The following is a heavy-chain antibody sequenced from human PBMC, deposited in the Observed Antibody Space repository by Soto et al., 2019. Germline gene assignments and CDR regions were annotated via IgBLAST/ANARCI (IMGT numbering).Heavy chain of an antibody. CDR3: ARDMRGRYSIGY. Sequence: PGGSLRLSCAASGFTFSSYGMHWARQAPGKGLEWVAVIWYDGSNKYYADSVKGRFTISRDNSKNMLYLQMNSLRAEDTAVYYCARDMRGRYSIGYWGQGNLVTVS. CDR2: IWYDGSNK. D-gene: IGHD1-26*01. CDR1: GFTFSSYG. V-gene: IGHV3-33*01. J-gene: IGHJ4*02.